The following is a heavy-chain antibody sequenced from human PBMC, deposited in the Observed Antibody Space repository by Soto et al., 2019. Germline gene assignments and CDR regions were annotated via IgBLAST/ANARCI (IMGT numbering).Heavy chain of an antibody. J-gene: IGHJ6*02. CDR3: ARDHPALSDLLTGYYQAVDYYCMDV. V-gene: IGHV4-34*01. CDR2: INHSGST. D-gene: IGHD3-9*01. CDR1: GGSFSDYY. Sequence: SETLSLTCAVYGGSFSDYYWNWIRQPPGKGLEWIGEINHSGSTNYNPSLKSRVTISVDTSKNQFSLKLSSVTAADTAVYYCARDHPALSDLLTGYYQAVDYYCMDVWGPETMLT.